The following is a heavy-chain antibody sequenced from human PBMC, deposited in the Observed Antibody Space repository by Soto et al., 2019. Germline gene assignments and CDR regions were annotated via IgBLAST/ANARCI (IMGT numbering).Heavy chain of an antibody. Sequence: PSETLSLTCTVSGDSINSGDYYWTWVRHPPGKGLEWIGNIFHSGITYYTPSLQSRVTISLDTSKNHFSLKLSSVTPADTAVYYCARDRYYGSGTYYNFYSGMDVWGQGTTVTVSS. CDR2: IFHSGIT. CDR3: ARDRYYGSGTYYNFYSGMDV. J-gene: IGHJ6*02. V-gene: IGHV4-30-4*01. CDR1: GDSINSGDYY. D-gene: IGHD3-10*01.